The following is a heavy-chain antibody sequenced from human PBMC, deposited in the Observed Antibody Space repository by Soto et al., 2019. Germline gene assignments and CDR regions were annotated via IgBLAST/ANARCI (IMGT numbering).Heavy chain of an antibody. Sequence: QVQLVESGGGVVQPGRSLRLSCAASGFTFSSYGMHWVRQAPAKGLEWVAVISYDGTNKYYADSVKGRFTISRDNSKNTLYMQMKSLRAEDTAVYYCAKDLLRPGRAYGMDVWGQGTTVTVSS. CDR3: AKDLLRPGRAYGMDV. J-gene: IGHJ6*02. V-gene: IGHV3-30*18. CDR1: GFTFSSYG. CDR2: ISYDGTNK.